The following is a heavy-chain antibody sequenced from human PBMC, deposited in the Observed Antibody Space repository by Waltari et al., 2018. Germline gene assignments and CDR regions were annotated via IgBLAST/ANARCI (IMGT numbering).Heavy chain of an antibody. CDR3: ARGEGGANEY. CDR1: GFTFRNYE. Sequence: EVQLVESGGGLVQPGGSLRLLCAASGFTFRNYEMNWFRQAPGKGLEWVSYISSGASTIFYADSVKGRFTISRDNAKNSVYLEMNSLRADDTAIYYCARGEGGANEYWGQGTLVTVSS. D-gene: IGHD1-26*01. V-gene: IGHV3-48*03. CDR2: ISSGASTI. J-gene: IGHJ4*01.